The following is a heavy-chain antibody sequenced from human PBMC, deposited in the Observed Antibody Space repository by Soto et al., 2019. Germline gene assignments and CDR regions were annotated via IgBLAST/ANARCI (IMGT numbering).Heavy chain of an antibody. D-gene: IGHD2-2*01. CDR3: TTDLIVVVPAAMSGNDAFDI. Sequence: GGPLRLSCAASGFTFSNAWVNWVRQAPGKGLEWVGRIKSKTDGGTTDYAAPVKGRFTISRDDSKNTLYLQMNSLKTEDTAVYYCTTDLIVVVPAAMSGNDAFDIWGQGTMVTVSS. CDR2: IKSKTDGGTT. J-gene: IGHJ3*02. CDR1: GFTFSNAW. V-gene: IGHV3-15*07.